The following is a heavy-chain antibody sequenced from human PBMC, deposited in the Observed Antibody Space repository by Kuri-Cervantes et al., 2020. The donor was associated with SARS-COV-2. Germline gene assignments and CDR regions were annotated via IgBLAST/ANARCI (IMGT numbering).Heavy chain of an antibody. V-gene: IGHV1-2*02. CDR1: GYTFTGYY. Sequence: ASVKVSCKASGYTFTGYYMHWVRQAPGQGLEWMGWINPNSGGTNYAQKFQGRVTMTRDTSISTAYMELSRLRSDDTAVYYCARDPGAHGGDLYFDYWGQGTLVTVSS. D-gene: IGHD3-3*01. J-gene: IGHJ4*02. CDR2: INPNSGGT. CDR3: ARDPGAHGGDLYFDY.